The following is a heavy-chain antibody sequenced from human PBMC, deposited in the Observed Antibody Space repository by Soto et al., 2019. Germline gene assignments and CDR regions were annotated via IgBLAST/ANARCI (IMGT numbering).Heavy chain of an antibody. CDR1: GFTFSNYG. D-gene: IGHD3-10*01. CDR3: AKGSFSAHQFRDH. Sequence: QVQLVESGGGVVQPGRSLRLSCAASGFTFSNYGMHWVRQAPGKGLEWVTTISSDGNDKYYAGSVKGRFTISRDNSENTLDLQMNVLRAEDTAVYYCAKGSFSAHQFRDHWGQGTLVTVSS. J-gene: IGHJ4*02. CDR2: ISSDGNDK. V-gene: IGHV3-30*18.